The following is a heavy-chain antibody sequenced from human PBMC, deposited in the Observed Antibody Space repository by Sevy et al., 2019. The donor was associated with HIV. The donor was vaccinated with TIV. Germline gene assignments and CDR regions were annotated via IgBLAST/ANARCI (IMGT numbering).Heavy chain of an antibody. V-gene: IGHV3-49*04. CDR2: IRNKEYNGTT. J-gene: IGHJ4*02. CDR3: TRSVTTIY. Sequence: GGSLRLSCTGSGFAFSDYALSWVRQAPGKGLEWVGFIRNKEYNGTTEYAASVKGRFFTSRDESKRVAYLDMNSLKTADTVLYYCTRSVTTIYWGRGTLVTVSS. CDR1: GFAFSDYA. D-gene: IGHD4-4*01.